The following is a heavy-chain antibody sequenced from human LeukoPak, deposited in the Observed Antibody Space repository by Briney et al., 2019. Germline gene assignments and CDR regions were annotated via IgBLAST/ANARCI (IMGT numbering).Heavy chain of an antibody. V-gene: IGHV3-74*01. D-gene: IGHD1-26*01. CDR3: ARDPYTGSYYASFDI. CDR2: INSDGSST. CDR1: GFTFSSYG. Sequence: GGSLRLSCAASGFTFSSYGMHWVRQAPGKGLVWVSRINSDGSSTSYADSVKGRFTISRDNAKNTLYLQMNSLRAEDTAVYYCARDPYTGSYYASFDIWGQGTMVTVSS. J-gene: IGHJ3*02.